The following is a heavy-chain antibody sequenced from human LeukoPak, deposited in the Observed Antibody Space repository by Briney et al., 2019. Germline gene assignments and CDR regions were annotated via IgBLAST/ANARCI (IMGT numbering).Heavy chain of an antibody. D-gene: IGHD3-10*01. Sequence: GESLRLSCAASGFTFTTYWMSWVRQFPGKGLEWVANINQDGTEKYYVDSVKGRFTISRDNAKNSLYLQMNSLRVEDTAIYYCVKVAKYYYGSETYYFFEHWGQGTPVTASS. J-gene: IGHJ4*02. CDR1: GFTFTTYW. CDR3: VKVAKYYYGSETYYFFEH. CDR2: INQDGTEK. V-gene: IGHV3-7*01.